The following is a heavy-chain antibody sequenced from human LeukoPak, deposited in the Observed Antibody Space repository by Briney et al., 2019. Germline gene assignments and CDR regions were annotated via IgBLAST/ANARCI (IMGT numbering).Heavy chain of an antibody. CDR3: ASGYNYGYPFDS. J-gene: IGHJ4*02. V-gene: IGHV4-38-2*01. D-gene: IGHD5-18*01. CDR1: RYSISSGYY. Sequence: SETLSLSCAVSRYSISSGYYWGWIRQPPGKGLEWIGSIYHSGSTYYNPSLKSRVTISVDTSKNQCSLKMSSVTAADTAVYYCASGYNYGYPFDSWGQGTLVTVSS. CDR2: IYHSGST.